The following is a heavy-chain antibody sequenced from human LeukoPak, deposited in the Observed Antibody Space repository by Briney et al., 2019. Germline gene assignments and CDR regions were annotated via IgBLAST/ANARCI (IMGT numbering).Heavy chain of an antibody. CDR2: INPNSGGT. CDR1: GYTFTGYY. CDR3: ARGYCSSTSCYIEFWFDP. D-gene: IGHD2-2*02. V-gene: IGHV1-2*02. J-gene: IGHJ5*02. Sequence: ASVKVSCKASGYTFTGYYMHWVRQAPGQGLEWMGWINPNSGGTNYAQKFQGRVTMTRDTSISTAYMELSRLRSDDTAVHYCARGYCSSTSCYIEFWFDPWGQGTLVTVSS.